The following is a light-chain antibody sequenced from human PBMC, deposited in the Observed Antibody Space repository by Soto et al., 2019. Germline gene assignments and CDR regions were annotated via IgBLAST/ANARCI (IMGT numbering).Light chain of an antibody. CDR3: QQLNNYSRT. Sequence: IQLTQSPSSLSATVGDRVTITCRASQGISNYLVWYQQKPGKAPNLLIYGASTLQSGVPSRFSDSGSGTDFTLTIDSLQPEDVATYYCQQLNNYSRTFGPGTKVDIK. CDR2: GAS. CDR1: QGISNY. J-gene: IGKJ3*01. V-gene: IGKV1-9*01.